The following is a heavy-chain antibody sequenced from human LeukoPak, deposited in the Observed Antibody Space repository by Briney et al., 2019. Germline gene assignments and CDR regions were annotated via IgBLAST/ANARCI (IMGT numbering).Heavy chain of an antibody. D-gene: IGHD4-11*01. CDR3: ARVGGGCSNYYFDY. J-gene: IGHJ4*02. Sequence: GSSVKVSCRASAYTFTNYYMHWVRQATGQGLERMGIINPSGGSTTYAQKFQGRVTMTRDTSTSIVYMELSSLRSEDTAVYYCARVGGGCSNYYFDYWGQGTLVTVSS. CDR1: AYTFTNYY. V-gene: IGHV1-46*01. CDR2: INPSGGST.